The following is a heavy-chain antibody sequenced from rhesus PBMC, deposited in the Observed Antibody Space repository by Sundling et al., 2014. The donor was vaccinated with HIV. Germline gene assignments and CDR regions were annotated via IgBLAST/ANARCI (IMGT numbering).Heavy chain of an antibody. CDR2: IAIGGGT. CDR1: EFSFSSYD. Sequence: VEQLVESGGGLVQPGASLRLSCAASEFSFSSYDMHWVRQAPGKGLEWVSAIAIGGGTYYLDSVKGRFTISRDNAKNSLYLQMNSLRPKDTAVYYCASGTVTGGLDSWGQGVVVTVSS. D-gene: IGHD4-35*01. V-gene: IGHV3-132*01. CDR3: ASGTVTGGLDS. J-gene: IGHJ6*01.